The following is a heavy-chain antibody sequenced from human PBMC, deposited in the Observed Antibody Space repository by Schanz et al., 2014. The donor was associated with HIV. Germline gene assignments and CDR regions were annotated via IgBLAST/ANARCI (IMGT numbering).Heavy chain of an antibody. CDR2: MWYDESHK. V-gene: IGHV3-33*08. CDR1: GLTFSSSI. D-gene: IGHD3-16*01. Sequence: QVQLVESGGGVVQPGRALRLSCTASGLTFSSSIMHWVRQAPGKGLEWVAAMWYDESHKGYADSVKGRFTISRDNSKNTLFLQMNSLRGEDTAVYYCARVANWDYYGMDVWGRGTTVTVSS. CDR3: ARVANWDYYGMDV. J-gene: IGHJ6*02.